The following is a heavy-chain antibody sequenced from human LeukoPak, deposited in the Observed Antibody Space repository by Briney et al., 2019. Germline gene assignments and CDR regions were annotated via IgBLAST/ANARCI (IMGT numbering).Heavy chain of an antibody. CDR1: GGSFSGYY. CDR2: INHSGST. D-gene: IGHD3-22*01. CDR3: ARSHYYDSSGYYYFDY. J-gene: IGHJ4*02. V-gene: IGHV4-34*01. Sequence: SETPSLTCAVYGGSFSGYYWSWIRQPPGKGLEWIGEINHSGSTNYNPSLKSRVTISVDTSKNQFSLKLSSVTAADTAVYYCARSHYYDSSGYYYFDYWGQGTLVTVSS.